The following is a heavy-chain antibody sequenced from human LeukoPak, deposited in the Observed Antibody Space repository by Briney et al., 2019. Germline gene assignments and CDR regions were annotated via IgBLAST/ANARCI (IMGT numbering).Heavy chain of an antibody. Sequence: HPGESLRLSCAASGFTLSHHWMTWVRQAPGKGLEWVANIKEDGSHTNYVDSVKGRFTLSRDNAKNSVYLQMNGLRAEDTAVYYCTKEHWGPEYWGQGTLVTVSS. CDR2: IKEDGSHT. J-gene: IGHJ1*01. V-gene: IGHV3-7*03. D-gene: IGHD7-27*01. CDR1: GFTLSHHW. CDR3: TKEHWGPEY.